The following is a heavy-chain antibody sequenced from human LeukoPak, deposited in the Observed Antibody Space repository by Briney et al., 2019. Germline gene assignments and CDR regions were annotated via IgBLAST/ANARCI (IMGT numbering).Heavy chain of an antibody. V-gene: IGHV4-59*08. D-gene: IGHD6-13*01. Sequence: SETLSLTCTVSGGSISGYYWSWIRQPPGKGLEWIGYIYYSGSANYNPSLKSRVTISVDTSKNQFSLKLSSVTAADTAVYYCARRPGQQHYFDYWGQGTLVTVSS. CDR1: GGSISGYY. CDR2: IYYSGSA. J-gene: IGHJ4*02. CDR3: ARRPGQQHYFDY.